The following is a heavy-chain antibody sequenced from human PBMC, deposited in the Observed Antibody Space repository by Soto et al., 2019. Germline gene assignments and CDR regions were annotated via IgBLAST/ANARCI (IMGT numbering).Heavy chain of an antibody. Sequence: PGGSLRLSCAASGFTFSNYAMGWVRQAPGKGLEWVSSISGSGGSTYYADSVKGRFTISRDNSKNTLYLQMNSLRAEDTAVYYCAKGGIVVVVAASYYYYGMDVWGQGTTVTV. CDR2: ISGSGGST. V-gene: IGHV3-23*01. D-gene: IGHD2-15*01. CDR1: GFTFSNYA. CDR3: AKGGIVVVVAASYYYYGMDV. J-gene: IGHJ6*02.